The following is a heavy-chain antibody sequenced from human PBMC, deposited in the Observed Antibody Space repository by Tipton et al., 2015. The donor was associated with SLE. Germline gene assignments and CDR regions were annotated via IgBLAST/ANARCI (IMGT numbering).Heavy chain of an antibody. CDR3: ARGEAAGFDY. CDR2: IYYSGST. V-gene: IGHV4-59*08. D-gene: IGHD6-25*01. Sequence: TLSLTCTVSGGSISSYYWSWIRQPPGKGLEWIGYIYYSGSTNYNPSLKSRVTISVDTSKNQFSLKLSSVTAADTAVYYCARGEAAGFDYWGQGTLLTVSS. J-gene: IGHJ4*02. CDR1: GGSISSYY.